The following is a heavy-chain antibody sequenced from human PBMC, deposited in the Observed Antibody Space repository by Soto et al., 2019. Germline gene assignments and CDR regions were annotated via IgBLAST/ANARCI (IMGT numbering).Heavy chain of an antibody. CDR2: ISYDGSNK. CDR3: ARGYSSSWYEIFYYYGMDV. V-gene: IGHV3-30-3*01. CDR1: GFTFSSYA. J-gene: IGHJ6*02. Sequence: QVQLVESGGRVVQPGRSLRLSCAASGFTFSSYAMHWVRQAPGKGLEWVAVISYDGSNKYYADSVKGRFTISRDNSKNTLYLQMNSLRAEDTAVYYCARGYSSSWYEIFYYYGMDVWGQGTTVTVSS. D-gene: IGHD6-13*01.